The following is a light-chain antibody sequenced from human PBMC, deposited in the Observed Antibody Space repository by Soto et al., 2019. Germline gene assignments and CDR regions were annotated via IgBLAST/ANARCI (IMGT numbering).Light chain of an antibody. CDR2: KAS. CDR1: QTISSW. Sequence: IRLTRSPSTLSASVVDEGSITCRASQTISSWLAWYQQKPGKAPKLLIYKASTLKSGVPSRFSGSGSGTEFTLTISSLQPDDFATYYCQHYNSYSEAFGQGTKVDI. V-gene: IGKV1-5*03. J-gene: IGKJ1*01. CDR3: QHYNSYSEA.